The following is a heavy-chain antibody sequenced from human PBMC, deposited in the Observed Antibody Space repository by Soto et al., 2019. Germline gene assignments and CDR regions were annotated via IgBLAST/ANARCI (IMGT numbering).Heavy chain of an antibody. D-gene: IGHD3-3*01. Sequence: ASVKVSCKASGYTFTSYGISWVRQAPGQGLEWMGWISAYNGNTNYAQKLQGRVTMTTDTSTSTAYMELRSLRSDDTGVYYCARVLRRDLEWLSYYYYMDVWGKGTTVTVSS. J-gene: IGHJ6*03. CDR1: GYTFTSYG. V-gene: IGHV1-18*01. CDR3: ARVLRRDLEWLSYYYYMDV. CDR2: ISAYNGNT.